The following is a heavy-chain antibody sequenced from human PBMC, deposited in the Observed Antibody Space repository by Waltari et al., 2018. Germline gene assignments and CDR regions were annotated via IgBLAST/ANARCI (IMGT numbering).Heavy chain of an antibody. CDR3: ATVFRYYYGSGSYFVD. Sequence: QVQLVQSGAEVKKPGSSVKVSCKASGGTFSSYATSWVRQAPGQGLEWMGGIIPIFGTANYAQKFQGRVTITADESTSTAYMELSSLRSEDTAVYYCATVFRYYYGSGSYFVDWGQGTLVTVSS. J-gene: IGHJ4*02. CDR1: GGTFSSYA. V-gene: IGHV1-69*01. CDR2: IIPIFGTA. D-gene: IGHD3-10*01.